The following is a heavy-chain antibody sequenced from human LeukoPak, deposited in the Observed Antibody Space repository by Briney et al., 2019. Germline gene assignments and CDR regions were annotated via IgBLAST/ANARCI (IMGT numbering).Heavy chain of an antibody. CDR3: ARGPLIGGVYYYYMDV. J-gene: IGHJ6*03. Sequence: GASVKVSCKASGYDFTIYGISWVRQAPGQGLERMGWVTTYNGNTNYAQKFQGRVTITTDESTSTAYMELSSLRSEDTAVYYCARGPLIGGVYYYYMDVWGKGTTVTVSS. D-gene: IGHD3-16*01. V-gene: IGHV1-18*01. CDR1: GYDFTIYG. CDR2: VTTYNGNT.